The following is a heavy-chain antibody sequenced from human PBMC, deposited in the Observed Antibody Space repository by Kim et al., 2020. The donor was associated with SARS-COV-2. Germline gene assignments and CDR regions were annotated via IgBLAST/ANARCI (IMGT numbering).Heavy chain of an antibody. Sequence: SETLSLTCAVYGGSFSGYYWSWIRQPPGKGLESIGEINHSGSTNYNPSLKSRVTISVDTSKNQFSLKLSSVTAADTAVYYCARERRGTMVRGVIRWFDPWGQGTLVTVSS. J-gene: IGHJ5*02. V-gene: IGHV4-34*01. CDR1: GGSFSGYY. CDR3: ARERRGTMVRGVIRWFDP. CDR2: INHSGST. D-gene: IGHD3-10*01.